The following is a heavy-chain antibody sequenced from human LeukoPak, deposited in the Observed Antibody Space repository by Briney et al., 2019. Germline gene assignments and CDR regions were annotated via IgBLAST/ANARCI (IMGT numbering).Heavy chain of an antibody. CDR2: INPSGGST. CDR3: ARAEQLAEFDY. J-gene: IGHJ4*02. CDR1: GYTFTSYY. Sequence: ASVKVSCKASGYTFTSYYMHWVRQAPGQGLEWMGIINPSGGSTSYAQKFQGRVTMTRDPATSTVYMELSSLRSEDTAVYYCARAEQLAEFDYWGQGTLVTVSS. V-gene: IGHV1-46*01. D-gene: IGHD6-6*01.